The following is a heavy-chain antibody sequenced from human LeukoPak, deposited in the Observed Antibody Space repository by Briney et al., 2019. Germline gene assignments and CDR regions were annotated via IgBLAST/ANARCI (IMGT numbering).Heavy chain of an antibody. V-gene: IGHV3-23*01. Sequence: PGGSLRLPCAASGFTFSSYAMSWVRQAPGKGLEWVSAISGSGGSTYYADSVKGRFTISRDNSKNTLYLQMNSLRAEDTAVYYCAKDLAAGLGTSCYDYWGQGTLVTVSS. CDR2: ISGSGGST. D-gene: IGHD2-2*01. CDR1: GFTFSSYA. J-gene: IGHJ4*02. CDR3: AKDLAAGLGTSCYDY.